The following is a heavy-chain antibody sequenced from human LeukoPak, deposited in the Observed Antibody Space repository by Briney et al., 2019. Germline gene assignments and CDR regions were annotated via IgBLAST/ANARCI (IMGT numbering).Heavy chain of an antibody. CDR2: INHSGST. J-gene: IGHJ6*03. CDR1: GGSFSGYY. D-gene: IGHD6-19*01. V-gene: IGHV4-34*01. Sequence: SETLSLTCAVYGGSFSGYYWSWIRQPPGKGLEWIGEINHSGSTNYNPSLKSRVTISVDTSKNQFSLKLSSVTAADTAVYYCARVGSGWNYYYYYYMDVWGKGTTVTVSS. CDR3: ARVGSGWNYYYYYYMDV.